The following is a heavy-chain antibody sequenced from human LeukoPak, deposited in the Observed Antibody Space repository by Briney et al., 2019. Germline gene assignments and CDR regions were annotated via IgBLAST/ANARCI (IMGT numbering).Heavy chain of an antibody. D-gene: IGHD4-23*01. V-gene: IGHV4-39*01. CDR1: GGSISSSSYY. CDR2: IYYSGST. J-gene: IGHJ5*02. Sequence: PSDTLSLTCTVSGGSISSSSYYWGWIRQPPGKGLEWIGSIYYSGSTYYNPSLKSRVTISVDTSKNQFSLKLSSVTAADTAVYYCARHGNYGGNSYPLANWFDPWGRGTLVTVSS. CDR3: ARHGNYGGNSYPLANWFDP.